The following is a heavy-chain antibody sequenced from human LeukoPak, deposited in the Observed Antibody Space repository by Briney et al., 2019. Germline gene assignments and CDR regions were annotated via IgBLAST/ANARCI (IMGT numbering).Heavy chain of an antibody. J-gene: IGHJ4*02. CDR2: IKQDGSEK. D-gene: IGHD1-26*01. CDR1: GFTLSRCW. Sequence: GGSLRLSCAASGFTLSRCWMGWVRQAPGQGLEWVATIKQDGSEKYYEDSVKGRFTISRDNAKNSLYLQMSSLRAEDTAVHYCTRGSSGSYFEFIDYWGQGTLVTVSS. V-gene: IGHV3-7*01. CDR3: TRGSSGSYFEFIDY.